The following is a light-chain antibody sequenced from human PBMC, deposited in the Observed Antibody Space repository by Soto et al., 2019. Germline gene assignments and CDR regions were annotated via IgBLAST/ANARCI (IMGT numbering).Light chain of an antibody. CDR3: QQYNKWPQT. Sequence: EIVMTQSPSTLSVSPGERATLSCRASQSVAGNLAWYQQKPGQAPRLLIYGASTRATGFPARFSGSGSGTEFTLTISSLQSEDFAVYYCQQYNKWPQTFGQGTKVAIK. CDR2: GAS. J-gene: IGKJ1*01. CDR1: QSVAGN. V-gene: IGKV3-15*01.